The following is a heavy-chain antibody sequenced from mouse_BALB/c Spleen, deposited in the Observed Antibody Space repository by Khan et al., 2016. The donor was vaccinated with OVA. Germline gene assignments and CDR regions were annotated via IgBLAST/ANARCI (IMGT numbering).Heavy chain of an antibody. J-gene: IGHJ4*01. CDR1: GFSLTDYG. D-gene: IGHD1-1*02. CDR2: IWGGGST. V-gene: IGHV2-6-5*01. Sequence: QVQLKESGPGLVAPSQSLSITCTVSGFSLTDYGVSWIRQPPGKGLEWLGVIWGGGSTYYTSALKSRLSLSKDNSKSQVFLKMNSLQTDDTAMYYCAKGIWSYYFALDYWGQGTSVTVSS. CDR3: AKGIWSYYFALDY.